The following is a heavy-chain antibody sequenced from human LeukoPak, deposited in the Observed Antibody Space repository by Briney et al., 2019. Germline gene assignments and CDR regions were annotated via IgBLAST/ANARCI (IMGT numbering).Heavy chain of an antibody. J-gene: IGHJ4*02. Sequence: GGSLRLSCAASGFTFSSYSMNWVRQAPGKGLEWVSSISSSSSYIYYADSVKGRFTISRDNSKNTLYPQMNSLRAEDTAVYYCAKGFRRSYCSSTRCYTGYFDYWGQGALVTVSS. CDR1: GFTFSSYS. CDR3: AKGFRRSYCSSTRCYTGYFDY. V-gene: IGHV3-21*01. D-gene: IGHD2-2*02. CDR2: ISSSSSYI.